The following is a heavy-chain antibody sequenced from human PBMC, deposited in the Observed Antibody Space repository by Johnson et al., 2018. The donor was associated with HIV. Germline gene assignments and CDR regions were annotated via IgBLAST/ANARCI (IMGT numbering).Heavy chain of an antibody. CDR3: ARDRGIAARPFRYAFDI. CDR2: ISYDGSNK. V-gene: IGHV3-30-3*01. CDR1: GLTVSSNY. Sequence: QVQLVESGGGLVQPGGSLRLSCAASGLTVSSNYMSWVRQAPGKGLEWVAVISYDGSNKYYADSVKGRFTISRDNSKNTLYLQMNSLRAEDTAVYYCARDRGIAARPFRYAFDIWGQGTMVTVSS. J-gene: IGHJ3*02. D-gene: IGHD6-6*01.